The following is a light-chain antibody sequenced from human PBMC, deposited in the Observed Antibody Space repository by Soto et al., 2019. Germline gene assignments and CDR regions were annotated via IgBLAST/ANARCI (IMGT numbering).Light chain of an antibody. V-gene: IGLV2-23*02. Sequence: QSVLTQPASVSGSPGQSITISCSGTSSVVGTYNLVSWYQQYPGKAPRLMIYEVTKRPSGVSNRFSGSKSGNTASLTISGLQPEDEAEYYCCSYAGSSSSIFGTGTKVTVL. CDR2: EVT. CDR1: SSVVGTYNL. CDR3: CSYAGSSSSI. J-gene: IGLJ1*01.